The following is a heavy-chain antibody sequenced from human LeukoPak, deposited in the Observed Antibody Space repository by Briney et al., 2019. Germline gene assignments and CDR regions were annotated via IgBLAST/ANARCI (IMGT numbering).Heavy chain of an antibody. V-gene: IGHV3-23*01. D-gene: IGHD3-16*02. J-gene: IGHJ4*02. Sequence: GGSLRLSCAASGFTFSSYAMSWVRQAPGKGLEWVSAISGSGGSTYYADSVKGRFAISRDNSKNTLYLQMNSLRAEDTAVYYCAKTPWGSYRYLLDYWGQGTLVTVSS. CDR1: GFTFSSYA. CDR2: ISGSGGST. CDR3: AKTPWGSYRYLLDY.